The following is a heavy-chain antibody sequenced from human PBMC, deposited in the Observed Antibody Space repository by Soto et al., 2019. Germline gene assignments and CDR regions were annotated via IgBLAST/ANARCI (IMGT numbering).Heavy chain of an antibody. CDR3: MTHAVIYSRGH. V-gene: IGHV3-15*01. CDR2: IKTVTDGGTT. J-gene: IGHJ4*02. D-gene: IGHD6-25*01. Sequence: PGGSLRLSCAASGFTFTYDWMNWVRQAPGKGLEWVARIKTVTDGGTTDYAAPVKGRFFISRDDSKSTLYLQMNSLKTEDTAIYYCMTHAVIYSRGHWGQGTLVTVSS. CDR1: GFTFTYDW.